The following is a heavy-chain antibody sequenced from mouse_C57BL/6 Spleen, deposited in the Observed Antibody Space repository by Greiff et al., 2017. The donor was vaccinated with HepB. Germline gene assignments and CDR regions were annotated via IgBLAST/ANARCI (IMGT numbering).Heavy chain of an antibody. V-gene: IGHV5-16*01. D-gene: IGHD2-1*01. CDR1: GFTFSDYY. J-gene: IGHJ2*01. Sequence: EVQRVESEGGLVQPGSSMKLSCTASGFTFSDYYMAWVRQVPEKGLEWVANINYDGSSTYYLDSLKSRFIISRDNAKNILYLQMSSLKSEDTATYYCARVGLYYLYSFDYWGQGTTLTVSS. CDR2: INYDGSST. CDR3: ARVGLYYLYSFDY.